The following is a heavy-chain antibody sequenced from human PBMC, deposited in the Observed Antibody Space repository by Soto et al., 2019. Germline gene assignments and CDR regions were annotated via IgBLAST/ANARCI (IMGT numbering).Heavy chain of an antibody. CDR3: AREGTRTTVIESEAFDI. D-gene: IGHD4-17*01. J-gene: IGHJ3*02. CDR1: GFTFSSYA. Sequence: GGSLRLSCAASGFTFSSYAMHWVRQAPGKGLEYVSAISSNGGSTYYANSVKGRFTISRDNSKNTLYLQMGSLRAEDMAVYYCAREGTRTTVIESEAFDIWGQGTMVTVSS. CDR2: ISSNGGST. V-gene: IGHV3-64*01.